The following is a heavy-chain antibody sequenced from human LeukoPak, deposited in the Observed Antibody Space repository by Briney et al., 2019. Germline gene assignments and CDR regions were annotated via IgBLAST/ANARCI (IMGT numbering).Heavy chain of an antibody. CDR1: GHGFTNYF. J-gene: IGHJ4*02. Sequence: ASVKVSCKASGHGFTNYFIHWMRQAPGQGTEWMGLINPTGGGTTYPQKLQDRVTMTRDTSTGTVYMELSSLTSDDTAVYYCATEIPGTCYFQNWGQGTRVTVSS. V-gene: IGHV1-46*04. CDR3: ATEIPGTCYFQN. CDR2: INPTGGGT. D-gene: IGHD1-20*01.